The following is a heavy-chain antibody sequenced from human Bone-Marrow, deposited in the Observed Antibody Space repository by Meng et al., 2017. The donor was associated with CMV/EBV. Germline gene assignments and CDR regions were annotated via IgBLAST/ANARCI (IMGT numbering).Heavy chain of an antibody. CDR1: GDSVSSNIAA. CDR3: ARGPRGGYCSSTSCYSFDY. CDR2: TYYRSKWYN. V-gene: IGHV6-1*01. Sequence: SETLSLTCAISGDSVSSNIAAWNWIRQSPSRGLEWLGRTYYRSKWYNDYAVSVKSRITINPDTSKNQSSLQLNSVTPEDTAVYYCARGPRGGYCSSTSCYSFDYWGQGTLVTVSS. J-gene: IGHJ4*02. D-gene: IGHD2-2*02.